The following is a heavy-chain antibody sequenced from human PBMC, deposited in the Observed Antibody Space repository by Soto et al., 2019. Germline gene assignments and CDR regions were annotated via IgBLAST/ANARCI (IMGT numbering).Heavy chain of an antibody. J-gene: IGHJ6*02. CDR2: IIPIFGTA. V-gene: IGHV1-69*13. CDR3: ARYPSSDYYYYGMDV. D-gene: IGHD2-2*01. Sequence: VASVKVSCKASGGTFSSYAISWVRQAPGQGLEWMGGIIPIFGTANYAQRFQGRVTITADESTSTAYMELSSLRSEDTAVYYCARYPSSDYYYYGMDVWGQGTTVTVS. CDR1: GGTFSSYA.